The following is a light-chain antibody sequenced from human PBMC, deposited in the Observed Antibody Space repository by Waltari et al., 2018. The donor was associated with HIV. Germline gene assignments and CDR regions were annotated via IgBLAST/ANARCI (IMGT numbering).Light chain of an antibody. CDR2: GAS. J-gene: IGKJ4*01. V-gene: IGKV1-9*01. CDR1: QDIRRY. Sequence: DIQLTQSPSFLSASVGDRVTITCRASQDIRRYLAWYQQTPGKAPKLLIFGASNLHSRVPSRCSGSGSGTEFILTISSLQPEDFATYYCQQFNGYPLTFGGGTKVEIK. CDR3: QQFNGYPLT.